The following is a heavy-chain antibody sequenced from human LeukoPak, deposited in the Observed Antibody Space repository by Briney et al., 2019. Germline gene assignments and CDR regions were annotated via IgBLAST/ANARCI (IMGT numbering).Heavy chain of an antibody. CDR2: IYYSGST. J-gene: IGHJ4*02. V-gene: IGHV4-59*01. D-gene: IGHD3-9*01. Sequence: SETLSLTCTVSGGSISSYYWSWIRQSPGKGLEWIGYIYYSGSTNYNPSLKSRVTISVDTSKNQFSLSLKSVTAADTAVYYCVRESDWLFDHWGQGTLVSVSS. CDR1: GGSISSYY. CDR3: VRESDWLFDH.